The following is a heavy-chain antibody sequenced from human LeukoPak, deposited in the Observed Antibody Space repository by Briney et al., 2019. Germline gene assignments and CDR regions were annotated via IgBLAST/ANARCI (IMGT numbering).Heavy chain of an antibody. CDR3: ARTYGDSSFYDY. V-gene: IGHV4-31*03. CDR2: IYYSGSP. Sequence: SQTLSLTCTVSGGSISSGGYYWSWVRQHPGKGLEWIGYIYYSGSPYYNPSLKGRVTISLDASKNRFALKLSSVTAADTAVYYCARTYGDSSFYDYWGQGTLVTVSS. J-gene: IGHJ4*02. CDR1: GGSISSGGYY. D-gene: IGHD4-17*01.